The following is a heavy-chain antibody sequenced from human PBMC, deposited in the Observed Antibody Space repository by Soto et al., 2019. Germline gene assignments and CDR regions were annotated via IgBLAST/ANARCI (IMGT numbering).Heavy chain of an antibody. D-gene: IGHD3-22*01. CDR2: IIPIFGTA. CDR1: GGTFSSYA. V-gene: IGHV1-69*13. CDR3: ARDRGAGVVVYDAFDI. J-gene: IGHJ3*02. Sequence: SVKVSCKASGGTFSSYAISWVRQAPGQGLEWMGGIIPIFGTANYAQKFQGRVTITADESTSTAYMELGSLRSEDTAVYYCARDRGAGVVVYDAFDIWGQGTMVTVSS.